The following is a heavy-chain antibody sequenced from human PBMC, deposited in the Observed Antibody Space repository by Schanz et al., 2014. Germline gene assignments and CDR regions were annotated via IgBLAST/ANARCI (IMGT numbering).Heavy chain of an antibody. Sequence: QVQLVQSGAEVKKPGATVKVSCKASGYIFINSVISWVRQAPGQGLEWMGWISAYNGNAKYPQKLQGRVTMTTDTYTSTAYMELRSLRSDDTAVYYCARDAADFYDILTEEDYWGQGTLVTVSS. J-gene: IGHJ4*02. V-gene: IGHV1-18*01. CDR3: ARDAADFYDILTEEDY. CDR2: ISAYNGNA. D-gene: IGHD3-9*01. CDR1: GYIFINSV.